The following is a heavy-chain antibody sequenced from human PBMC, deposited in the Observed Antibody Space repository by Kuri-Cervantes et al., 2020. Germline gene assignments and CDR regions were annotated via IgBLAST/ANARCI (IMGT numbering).Heavy chain of an antibody. Sequence: ASVKVSCKASGYTFTSYDINWVRQATGQGLEWMGWISAYNGNTNYAQKLQGRVTMTTDTSTSTAYMELRSLRSDDTAVYYCATESPYWYFDLWGRGTLVTVSS. D-gene: IGHD2-21*01. CDR1: GYTFTSYD. CDR2: ISAYNGNT. V-gene: IGHV1-18*01. CDR3: ATESPYWYFDL. J-gene: IGHJ2*01.